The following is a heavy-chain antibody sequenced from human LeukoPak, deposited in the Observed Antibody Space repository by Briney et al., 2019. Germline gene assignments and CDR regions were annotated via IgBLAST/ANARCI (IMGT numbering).Heavy chain of an antibody. V-gene: IGHV4-39*01. D-gene: IGHD2-8*02. Sequence: SETLSLTCTVSGGSINSRNYYWGWIRQPPGKGLEWIGSVNYSGSTYFNPSLKSRVTISIHMSKNQFSLRLSSVTAADTAVYFCARLWWGQQQFDFWGQGTLVTVPS. CDR3: ARLWWGQQQFDF. CDR1: GGSINSRNYY. J-gene: IGHJ4*02. CDR2: VNYSGST.